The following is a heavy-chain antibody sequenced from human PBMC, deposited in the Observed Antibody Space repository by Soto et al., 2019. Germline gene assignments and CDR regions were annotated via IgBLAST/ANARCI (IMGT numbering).Heavy chain of an antibody. CDR2: FDPEDGRR. Sequence: GASVKVSCKVSGYTLSQLSMHWVRQAPGKGLEWMGAFDPEDGRRIYAQKFQGRFTMTEDTSTDTAYMELTRLRYEDTAVYYCATHSSGYYWGQGTQVTSPQ. V-gene: IGHV1-24*01. CDR3: ATHSSGYY. D-gene: IGHD3-22*01. CDR1: GYTLSQLS. J-gene: IGHJ4*02.